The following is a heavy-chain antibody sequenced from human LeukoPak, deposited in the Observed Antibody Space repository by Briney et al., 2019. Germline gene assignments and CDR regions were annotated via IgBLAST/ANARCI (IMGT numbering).Heavy chain of an antibody. CDR2: IYYSGST. CDR1: GGSFSSGSYY. Sequence: SETLSLTCTVSGGSFSSGSYYWSWIRQPPGKGLEWIGYIYYSGSTNYNPSLKSRVTISVDTSKNQFSLKLSSGTAADTAVYYWARVTVGAGCFDYGGKGTLFTVSS. D-gene: IGHD1-26*01. CDR3: ARVTVGAGCFDY. J-gene: IGHJ4*02. V-gene: IGHV4-61*01.